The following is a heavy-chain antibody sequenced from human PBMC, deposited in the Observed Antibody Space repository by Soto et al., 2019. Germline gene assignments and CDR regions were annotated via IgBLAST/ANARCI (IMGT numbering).Heavy chain of an antibody. D-gene: IGHD2-2*01. CDR2: IYYSGST. CDR3: ARLIVPAAMTGYYYYGMDV. J-gene: IGHJ6*02. CDR1: GGSISSSSYY. V-gene: IGHV4-39*01. Sequence: PSETLSLTCTVSGGSISSSSYYWGWIRQPPGKGLEWIGNIYYSGSTYYNPSLKSRVTISVDTSKNQFSLKLSSVTAADTAVYYCARLIVPAAMTGYYYYGMDVWGQGTTVTVSS.